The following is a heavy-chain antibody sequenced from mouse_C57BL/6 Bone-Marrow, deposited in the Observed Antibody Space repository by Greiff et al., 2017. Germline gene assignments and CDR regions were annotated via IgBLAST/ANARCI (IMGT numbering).Heavy chain of an antibody. CDR3: ARKLLTVYAVDY. D-gene: IGHD1-3*01. J-gene: IGHJ4*01. V-gene: IGHV1-4*01. CDR2: INPSSGYT. Sequence: VQLQQSGAELARPGASVKMSCKASGYTFTSYTMHWVKQRPGQGLEWIGYINPSSGYTKYNQKFKDKATLTADKSSSTAYMQLSSLTSEDSAVYYCARKLLTVYAVDYWGQGTSVTVSS. CDR1: GYTFTSYT.